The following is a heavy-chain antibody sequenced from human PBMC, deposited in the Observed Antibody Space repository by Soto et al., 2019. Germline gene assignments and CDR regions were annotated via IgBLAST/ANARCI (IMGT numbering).Heavy chain of an antibody. V-gene: IGHV3-30*03. D-gene: IGHD5-18*01. Sequence: QAHLVESGGGVVQPGRSLRLSCAASGFTFTSYGMHWVRQAPGTRLEWVAVISYDGGLQHYADSVKGRFTISRDNSKNMVLRQMNSLGAEDTAVYYCVSDRGYGHASVPYSWGQGTLVSVSS. J-gene: IGHJ4*02. CDR2: ISYDGGLQ. CDR1: GFTFTSYG. CDR3: VSDRGYGHASVPYS.